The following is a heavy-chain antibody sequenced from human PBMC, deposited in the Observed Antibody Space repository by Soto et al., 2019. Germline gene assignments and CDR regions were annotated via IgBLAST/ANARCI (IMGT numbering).Heavy chain of an antibody. CDR1: GFTFSSYG. Sequence: LRLSSAASGFTFSSYGMHWVRQAPGKVLEWVAVISYDGSNKYYADSVKGRFTISRDNSKNTLYLQMNSLRAEDTAVYYCAKENSPYDFWSGYLYYYYGMDVWGQGTTVTVSS. CDR3: AKENSPYDFWSGYLYYYYGMDV. CDR2: ISYDGSNK. D-gene: IGHD3-3*01. V-gene: IGHV3-30*18. J-gene: IGHJ6*02.